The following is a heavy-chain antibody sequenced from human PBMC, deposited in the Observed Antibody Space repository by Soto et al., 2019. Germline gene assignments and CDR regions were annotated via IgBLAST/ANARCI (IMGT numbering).Heavy chain of an antibody. CDR3: AKGLGILTGQSVYYYFGLDV. D-gene: IGHD3-9*01. V-gene: IGHV3-23*01. CDR2: SSHRCGST. CDR1: GVTFTSDD. J-gene: IGHJ6*02. Sequence: PXGSRILSCAAAGVTFTSDDMTWVRQGPGRGLELVSTSSHRCGSTFYAGAVKGGFTITRDISVNTLYLQVASLGDEDTAVYYCAKGLGILTGQSVYYYFGLDVWGLGTTVTVSS.